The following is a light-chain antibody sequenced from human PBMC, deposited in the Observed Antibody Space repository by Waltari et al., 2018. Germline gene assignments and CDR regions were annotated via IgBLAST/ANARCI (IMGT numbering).Light chain of an antibody. V-gene: IGKV2-30*01. CDR2: KVS. CDR1: QSLVSSDGNTY. Sequence: VVMSQSPLSLPVTLGQPASIPCMSSQSLVSSDGNTYLSWFQQRPGQSPRRLISKVSNRDSGVPDRFSGSGSGTNFTLKISKMEAEDVGVYYCMQGTYWPGTFGQGTKVEIK. J-gene: IGKJ1*01. CDR3: MQGTYWPGT.